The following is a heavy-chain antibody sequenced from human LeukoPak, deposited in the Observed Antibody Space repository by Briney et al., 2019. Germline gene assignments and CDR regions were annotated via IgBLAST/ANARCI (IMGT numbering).Heavy chain of an antibody. V-gene: IGHV3-30*04. D-gene: IGHD2-2*03. CDR2: ISYDGSNK. Sequence: PGRSLRLSCAASGFTFSSYAMHWARQAPGKGLEWVAVISYDGSNKYYADSVKGRFTISRDNAKNSLYLQMNSLRAEDTAVYYCARENGYCSSTSCYSDGMDVWGKGTTVTVSS. CDR3: ARENGYCSSTSCYSDGMDV. J-gene: IGHJ6*04. CDR1: GFTFSSYA.